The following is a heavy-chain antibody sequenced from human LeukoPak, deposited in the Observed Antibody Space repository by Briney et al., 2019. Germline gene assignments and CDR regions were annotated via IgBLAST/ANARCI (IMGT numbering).Heavy chain of an antibody. J-gene: IGHJ4*02. CDR2: IYYSGST. V-gene: IGHV4-39*01. D-gene: IGHD4-17*01. CDR1: GGSISSSSYY. Sequence: SETLSLTCTVSGGSISSSSYYWGRIPQPPGKGLEWIGSIYYSGSTYYNPSLKSRVTISVDTSKNQFSLKLSSVTAADTAVYYCARRPRYGDYEFDYWGQGTLVTVSS. CDR3: ARRPRYGDYEFDY.